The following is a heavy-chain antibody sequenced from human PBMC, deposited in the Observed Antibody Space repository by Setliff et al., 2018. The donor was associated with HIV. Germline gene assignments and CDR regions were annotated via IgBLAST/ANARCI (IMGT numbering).Heavy chain of an antibody. V-gene: IGHV4-4*02. Sequence: SETLSLTCAVSGGSISSSNWWSWVRQTPGKGLEWIGEIYHSGSTTYNTSLRSRVSISVDTSKNQFSLRLSSVTAADTAVYYCARGSVFWDRGNHYQYMDVWATGTTVTVSS. CDR2: IYHSGST. CDR3: ARGSVFWDRGNHYQYMDV. D-gene: IGHD3-10*01. CDR1: GGSISSSNW. J-gene: IGHJ6*03.